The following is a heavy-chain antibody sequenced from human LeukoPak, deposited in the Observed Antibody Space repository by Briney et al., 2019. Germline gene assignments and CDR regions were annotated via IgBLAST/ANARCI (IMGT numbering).Heavy chain of an antibody. Sequence: GGSLRLSCAASGFTFSDYYMSWIRQAPGKGLEWVSYISSSGSTIYYADSVKGRFTISRGNAKNSLYLQMNSLRAEDTAVYYCARDVGYYDILTTVQEPFDIWGQGTMVTVSS. CDR1: GFTFSDYY. J-gene: IGHJ3*02. D-gene: IGHD3-9*01. V-gene: IGHV3-11*01. CDR3: ARDVGYYDILTTVQEPFDI. CDR2: ISSSGSTI.